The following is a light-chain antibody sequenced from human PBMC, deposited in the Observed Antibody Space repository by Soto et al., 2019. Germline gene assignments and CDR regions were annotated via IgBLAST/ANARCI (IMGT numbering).Light chain of an antibody. CDR3: QQYNSYSRT. J-gene: IGKJ1*01. CDR1: QSISSW. Sequence: IQMSQSPSTLSGCLADRVTIPCRASQSISSWLAWYQQKPGKAPKLLIYKASSLESGFPSSFSGSGSGTEFTLTISSLQHDDFATYYCQQYNSYSRTFGQGTKVDIK. CDR2: KAS. V-gene: IGKV1-5*03.